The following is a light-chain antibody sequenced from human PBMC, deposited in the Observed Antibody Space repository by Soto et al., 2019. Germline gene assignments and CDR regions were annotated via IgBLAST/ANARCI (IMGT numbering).Light chain of an antibody. J-gene: IGLJ2*01. V-gene: IGLV2-23*01. CDR1: SSDVGSYNL. CDR3: CSYAGSSTLV. CDR2: EGT. Sequence: QSALTQPASVSGSPGQSITISCTGTSSDVGSYNLVSWYQHHPGKAPKLMIYEGTKRPSGVSNRFTGSKSGNTASLTISGLQAEDEAEYYCCSYAGSSTLVFGGGTQLTVL.